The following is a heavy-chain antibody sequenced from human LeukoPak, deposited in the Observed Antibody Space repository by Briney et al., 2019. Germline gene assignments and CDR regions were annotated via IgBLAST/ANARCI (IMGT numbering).Heavy chain of an antibody. J-gene: IGHJ2*01. V-gene: IGHV3-53*01. CDR1: GFTVSSNY. CDR3: ARGEDSSSWSSYWYFDL. D-gene: IGHD6-13*01. CDR2: IYSGGST. Sequence: GGSLRLSCAASGFTVSSNYMSWVRQAPGKRLEWVSVIYSGGSTYYADSVKGRFTISRDNSKNTLYLQMNSLRAEDTAVYYCARGEDSSSWSSYWYFDLWGRGTLVTVSS.